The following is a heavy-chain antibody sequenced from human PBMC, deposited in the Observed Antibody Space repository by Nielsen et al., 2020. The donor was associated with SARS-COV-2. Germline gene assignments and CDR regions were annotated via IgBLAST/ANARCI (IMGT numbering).Heavy chain of an antibody. CDR2: IKQDGSEK. D-gene: IGHD1-26*01. CDR3: AKDSMGATSLDY. J-gene: IGHJ4*02. CDR1: GFTFSSYW. V-gene: IGHV3-7*03. Sequence: GESLKISCAASGFTFSSYWMSWVRQAPGKGLEWVANIKQDGSEKYYVDSVKGRFTISRDNAKNSLYLQMNSLRAEDTALYYCAKDSMGATSLDYWGQGTLVTVSS.